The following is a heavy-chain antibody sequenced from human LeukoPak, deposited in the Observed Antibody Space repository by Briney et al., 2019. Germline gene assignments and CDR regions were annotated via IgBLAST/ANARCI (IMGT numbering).Heavy chain of an antibody. Sequence: GGSLRLSCAASGFTFSSYSMNWVRQAPGKGLEWVSYISSSSSTIYYADSVKGRFTISRDNAKNSLYLQMNSLRDEDTAVYYCAREKRTAAMWALYGMDVWGQGTTVTVSS. CDR3: AREKRTAAMWALYGMDV. V-gene: IGHV3-48*02. CDR2: ISSSSSTI. D-gene: IGHD2-2*01. CDR1: GFTFSSYS. J-gene: IGHJ6*02.